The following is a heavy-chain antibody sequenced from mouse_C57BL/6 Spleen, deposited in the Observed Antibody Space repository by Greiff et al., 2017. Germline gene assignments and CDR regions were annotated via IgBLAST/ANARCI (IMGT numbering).Heavy chain of an antibody. V-gene: IGHV6-3*01. Sequence: SGGGLVQPGGSMKLSCVASGFTFSNYWMNWVRQSPEKGLEWVAQIRLKSDNYATHYAESVKGRFTISRDDSKSSVYLQMNNLRAEDTGIYYCTGENWERGFAYWGQGTLVTVSA. D-gene: IGHD4-1*01. CDR2: IRLKSDNYAT. J-gene: IGHJ3*01. CDR3: TGENWERGFAY. CDR1: GFTFSNYW.